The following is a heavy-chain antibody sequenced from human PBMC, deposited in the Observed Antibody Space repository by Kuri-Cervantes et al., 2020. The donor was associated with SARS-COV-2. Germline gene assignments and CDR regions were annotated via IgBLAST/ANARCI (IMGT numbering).Heavy chain of an antibody. V-gene: IGHV6-1*01. CDR2: TYYRSKWYN. CDR1: GDSVSSKSAA. CDR3: ARDPGVAADNWFDP. D-gene: IGHD2-2*01. Sequence: SQTLSLTCAISGDSVSSKSAAWNWIRQSPSGGLEWLGRTYYRSKWYNDYAVSVKSRITINPDTSKNQFSLQLNSVTPEDTAVYYCARDPGVAADNWFDPWGQGTRVTVSS. J-gene: IGHJ5*02.